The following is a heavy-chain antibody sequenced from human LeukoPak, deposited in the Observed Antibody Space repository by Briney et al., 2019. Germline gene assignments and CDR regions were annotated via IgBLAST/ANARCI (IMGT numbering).Heavy chain of an antibody. V-gene: IGHV1-2*02. Sequence: ASVEVSCKASGYTFTGYYMHWVRQAPGQGLEWMGWINPNSGGTNYAQKFQGRVTMTRDTSISTAYMELSRLRSDDTAVYYCARVRYSGSYWDYWGQGTLVTVSS. CDR3: ARVRYSGSYWDY. J-gene: IGHJ4*02. CDR1: GYTFTGYY. D-gene: IGHD1-26*01. CDR2: INPNSGGT.